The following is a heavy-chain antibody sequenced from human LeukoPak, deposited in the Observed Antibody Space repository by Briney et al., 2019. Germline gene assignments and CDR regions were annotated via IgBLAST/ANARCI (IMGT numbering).Heavy chain of an antibody. CDR2: ISGSGGNT. CDR3: AKVMHDYGDYE. CDR1: GFIFSSYA. D-gene: IGHD4-17*01. J-gene: IGHJ4*02. Sequence: GGSLRLSCAASGFIFSSYAMSWVRQAPGKGLEWVSGISGSGGNTYKADSVKGRFTISRDNSKNTLYLQMNSLRAEDTAVYYCAKVMHDYGDYEWGQGTLVTVSS. V-gene: IGHV3-23*01.